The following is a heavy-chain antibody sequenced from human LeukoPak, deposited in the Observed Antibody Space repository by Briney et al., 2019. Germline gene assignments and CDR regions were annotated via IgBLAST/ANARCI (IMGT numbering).Heavy chain of an antibody. CDR1: GFTFSSYS. CDR2: ISSSSSYK. CDR3: ARAFKSGSYFDY. Sequence: PGGSLRLSCAASGFTFSSYSMNWVRQAPGKGLEWVSSISSSSSYKYYADSVKGRFTISRDNAKNSLYLQMNSLRAEDTAVYYCARAFKSGSYFDYWGQGTLVTVSS. V-gene: IGHV3-21*01. J-gene: IGHJ4*02. D-gene: IGHD1-26*01.